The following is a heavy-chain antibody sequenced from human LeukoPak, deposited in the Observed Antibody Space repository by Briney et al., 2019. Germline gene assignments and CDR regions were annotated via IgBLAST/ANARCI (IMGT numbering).Heavy chain of an antibody. CDR2: ISGYNGNT. V-gene: IGHV1-18*01. CDR3: ARDSTPYYDRYYMDV. D-gene: IGHD3-3*01. CDR1: GYTFTSYG. J-gene: IGHJ6*03. Sequence: ASVKVSCKASGYTFTSYGISWLRQAPGQGLEWMGWISGYNGNTNYAQKLQGRVTMTTDTSTSTAYMELRSLRSDDTAVYYCARDSTPYYDRYYMDVWGKGTTVTVSS.